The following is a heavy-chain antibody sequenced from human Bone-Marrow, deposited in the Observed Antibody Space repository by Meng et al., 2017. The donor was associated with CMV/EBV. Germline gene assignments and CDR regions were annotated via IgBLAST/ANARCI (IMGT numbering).Heavy chain of an antibody. CDR2: IYYSGST. CDR1: GGSISSSSYY. D-gene: IGHD6-19*01. CDR3: ARDLAHGWDPTFDY. V-gene: IGHV4-39*06. Sequence: RLQLQESGQGLVKPSETLSLTCAVAGGSISSSSYYWGWIRQPSGKGLEWIGSIYYSGSTYYNPSLKSRVTISVDTSKNQFSLKLSSVTAADTAVYYCARDLAHGWDPTFDYWGQGTLVTVSS. J-gene: IGHJ4*02.